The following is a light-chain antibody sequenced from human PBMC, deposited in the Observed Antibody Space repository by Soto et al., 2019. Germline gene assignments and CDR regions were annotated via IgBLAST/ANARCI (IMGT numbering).Light chain of an antibody. Sequence: DIQMTQSPSTLSASVGDSVTIPCRASQGISRWLAWYQQKPGKAPKRLISDASSLESGVPARFSGRGSGTEFTLNISSLQPNDFATYYCQQYNTNPKTFGQGTKV. J-gene: IGKJ1*01. CDR2: DAS. CDR1: QGISRW. CDR3: QQYNTNPKT. V-gene: IGKV1-5*01.